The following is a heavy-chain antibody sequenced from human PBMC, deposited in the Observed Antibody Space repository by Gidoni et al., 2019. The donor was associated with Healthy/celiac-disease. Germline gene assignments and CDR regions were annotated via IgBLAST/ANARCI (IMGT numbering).Heavy chain of an antibody. V-gene: IGHV3-30-3*01. CDR3: ARDGIIAAAAPGWFDP. Sequence: QVQLVESGGGVVQPGRSLRLSCAASGFTFSSYAMHWVRQAPGKGLEWVAVISYDGSNKYYADSVKGRFTISRDNSKNTLYLQMNSLRAEDTAVYYCARDGIIAAAAPGWFDPWGQGTLVTVSS. CDR2: ISYDGSNK. D-gene: IGHD6-13*01. CDR1: GFTFSSYA. J-gene: IGHJ5*02.